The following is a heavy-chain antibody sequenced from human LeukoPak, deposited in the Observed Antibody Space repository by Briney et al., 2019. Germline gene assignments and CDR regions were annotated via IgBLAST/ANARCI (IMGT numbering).Heavy chain of an antibody. CDR1: GGSISSSSYY. V-gene: IGHV4-39*02. CDR3: ARDKFIAVAGTFDY. J-gene: IGHJ4*02. Sequence: SETLSLTCTVSGGSISSSSYYWGWIRQPPGKGLEWIGSIYYSGSTYYNPSLKSRVTISVDTSKNQFYLKLSSVTAADTAVYYCARDKFIAVAGTFDYWGQGTLVTVSS. D-gene: IGHD6-19*01. CDR2: IYYSGST.